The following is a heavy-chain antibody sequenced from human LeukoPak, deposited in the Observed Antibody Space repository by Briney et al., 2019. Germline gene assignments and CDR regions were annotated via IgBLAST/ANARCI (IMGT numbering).Heavy chain of an antibody. CDR1: GYTFTSYG. CDR2: ISAYNGTT. V-gene: IGHV1-18*01. Sequence: GASVKVSCKASGYTFTSYGISWVRQAPGQGLEWMGWISAYNGTTNYAQKLQGRVTITTGTSTSTAYMELRSLRSDDTAVYYCARVEGLHDYGDYGYWGQGTLVTVSS. J-gene: IGHJ4*02. D-gene: IGHD4-17*01. CDR3: ARVEGLHDYGDYGY.